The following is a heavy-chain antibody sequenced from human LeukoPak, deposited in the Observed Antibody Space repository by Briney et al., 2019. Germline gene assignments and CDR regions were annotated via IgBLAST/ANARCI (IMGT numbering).Heavy chain of an antibody. CDR2: ISWNSGSI. CDR1: GFTFDDYA. Sequence: GGSLRLSCAASGFTFDDYAMHWVQQAPGKGLEWVSGISWNSGSIGYADSVKGRFTISRDNAKNSLYLQMNSLRAEDTALYYCAKDSDYGDSIWGQGTLVTVSS. J-gene: IGHJ4*02. D-gene: IGHD4-17*01. V-gene: IGHV3-9*01. CDR3: AKDSDYGDSI.